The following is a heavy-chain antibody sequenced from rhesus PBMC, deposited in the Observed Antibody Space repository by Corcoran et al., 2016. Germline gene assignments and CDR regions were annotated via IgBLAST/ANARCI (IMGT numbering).Heavy chain of an antibody. CDR3: ARGATAPDY. CDR2: IDGGSGNT. CDR1: GYSISSGYG. D-gene: IGHD1-1*01. J-gene: IGHJ4*01. Sequence: QVQLQESGPGLVKPSETLSLTCAVSGYSISSGYGWGWIRQPPGKGLVWIGQIDGGSGNTYNNPSLKSRVTVSKDTSKNQFSLKLSSVTAADTAVYYCARGATAPDYWGQGVLVTVSS. V-gene: IGHV4-127*01.